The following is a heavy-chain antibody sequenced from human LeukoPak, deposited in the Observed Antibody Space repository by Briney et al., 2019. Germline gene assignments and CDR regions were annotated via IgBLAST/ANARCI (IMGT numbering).Heavy chain of an antibody. CDR2: ISSSRTYI. J-gene: IGHJ4*02. CDR1: GFTFSSYS. Sequence: PGGSLRLSCAASGFTFSSYSMSWVRQAPGKGLEWVSSISSSRTYIYYAHSLKGRFTISRDNAKNSLYLQMNSLRAEDTAVYYCARAKSDMVRGVIYYWGQGTLVTVSS. CDR3: ARAKSDMVRGVIYY. D-gene: IGHD3-10*01. V-gene: IGHV3-21*01.